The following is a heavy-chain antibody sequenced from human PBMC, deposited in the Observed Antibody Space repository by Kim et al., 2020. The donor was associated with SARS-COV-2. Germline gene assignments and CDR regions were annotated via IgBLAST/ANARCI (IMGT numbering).Heavy chain of an antibody. Sequence: GGSLRLSCAASGFTFSSYWMSWVRQAPGKGLEWVANIKQDGSEKYYVDSVKGRFTISRDNAKNSLYLQMNSLRAEDTAVYYCARGPRYCSSTSCYTGYYYYGMDVWGQGTTVTVSS. CDR2: IKQDGSEK. V-gene: IGHV3-7*01. CDR3: ARGPRYCSSTSCYTGYYYYGMDV. D-gene: IGHD2-2*02. CDR1: GFTFSSYW. J-gene: IGHJ6*02.